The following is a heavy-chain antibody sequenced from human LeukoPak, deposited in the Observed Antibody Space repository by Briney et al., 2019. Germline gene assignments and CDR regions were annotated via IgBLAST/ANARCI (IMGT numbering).Heavy chain of an antibody. D-gene: IGHD3-16*01. Sequence: GGSLRLSCEASGFTFSNYGMHWVRQAPGKGLEWVAIISYDGSSHYYADSVKGRFTISRDNSKNTLYLQMNSLRREDTAVYYCAKEAPERGSYAFDMWGQGTMVTVSS. J-gene: IGHJ3*02. CDR3: AKEAPERGSYAFDM. V-gene: IGHV3-30*18. CDR1: GFTFSNYG. CDR2: ISYDGSSH.